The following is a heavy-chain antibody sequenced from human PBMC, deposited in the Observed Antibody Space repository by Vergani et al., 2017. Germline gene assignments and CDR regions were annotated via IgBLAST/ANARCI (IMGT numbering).Heavy chain of an antibody. J-gene: IGHJ4*02. CDR2: INHSGST. V-gene: IGHV4-34*01. D-gene: IGHD6-13*01. CDR3: ARGWAAAGGTMYYFDY. CDR1: GGSFSGYY. Sequence: QVQLQQWGAGLLKPSETLSLTCAAYGGSFSGYYWSWIRQPPGKGLEWIGEINHSGSTNYNPSLKSRVTISVDTSKNQFSLKLSSVTAADTAVYYCARGWAAAGGTMYYFDYWGQGTLVTVSS.